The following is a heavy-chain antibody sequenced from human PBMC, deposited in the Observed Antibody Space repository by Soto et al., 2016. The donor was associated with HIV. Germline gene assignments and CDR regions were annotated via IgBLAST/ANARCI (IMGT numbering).Heavy chain of an antibody. D-gene: IGHD6-6*01. J-gene: IGHJ4*02. CDR1: GGSISSSSYY. Sequence: QLQLQESGPGLVKPSETLSLTCTVSGGSISSSSYYWGWIRQPPGKGLEWIGSIYYSGSTYYNPSLKSRVTISVDTSKNQFSLKLSSVTAADTAVYYCARQGSSIYFDYWGQGTLVTVSS. V-gene: IGHV4-39*01. CDR2: IYYSGST. CDR3: ARQGSSIYFDY.